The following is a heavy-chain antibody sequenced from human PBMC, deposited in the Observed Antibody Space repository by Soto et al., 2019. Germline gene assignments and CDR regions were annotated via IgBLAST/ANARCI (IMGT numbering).Heavy chain of an antibody. CDR1: GFTFSIYT. CDR3: ARDGIGSSRYLRSDAFDL. D-gene: IGHD6-13*01. J-gene: IGHJ3*01. Sequence: GGSLRLSCAASGFTFSIYTMHWVRQAPGKGLEWVAIVSYDGRNIDYADSVKGRFTISRDNSKNMLYVQMNSLRVEDTASYHCARDGIGSSRYLRSDAFDLWGQGTMVTVSS. V-gene: IGHV3-30*04. CDR2: VSYDGRNI.